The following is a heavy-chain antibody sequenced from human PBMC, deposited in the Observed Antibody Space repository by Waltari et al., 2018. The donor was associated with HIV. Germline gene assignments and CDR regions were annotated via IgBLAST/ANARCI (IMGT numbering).Heavy chain of an antibody. CDR2: ISAYNGNT. CDR1: GYTFTSYG. CDR3: ARDRNRRYSSSSDAFDI. D-gene: IGHD6-6*01. V-gene: IGHV1-18*01. J-gene: IGHJ3*02. Sequence: QVQLVQSGAEVKKPGASVKVSCKASGYTFTSYGISWVRQAPGQGLEWMGRISAYNGNTNYAQQRQGRVTMTTDTSASTAYMELRSLRSDETAVYYCARDRNRRYSSSSDAFDIWGQGTMGTVSS.